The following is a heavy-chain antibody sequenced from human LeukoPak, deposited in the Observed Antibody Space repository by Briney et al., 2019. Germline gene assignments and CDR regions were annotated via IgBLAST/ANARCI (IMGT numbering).Heavy chain of an antibody. J-gene: IGHJ4*02. CDR1: GYSISSGYY. Sequence: SETLSLTCAVSGYSISSGYYWGWIRQPPGKGLEWIGTIYHNGNTYYNPSLKSRVTISVDTSKNQFSLKLSSVTAADTAVYYCARVRYNYGDADYWGQGTLVTVSS. V-gene: IGHV4-38-2*01. CDR3: ARVRYNYGDADY. D-gene: IGHD5-18*01. CDR2: IYHNGNT.